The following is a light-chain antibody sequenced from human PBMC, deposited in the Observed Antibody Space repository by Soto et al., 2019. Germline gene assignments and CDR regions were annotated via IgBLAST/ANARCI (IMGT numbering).Light chain of an antibody. CDR2: GAS. Sequence: EIVLTQSPVTLALSPGERATLSCSASQSVSSSYLAWYQQKPGQAPRLLIYGASSRATGIPDRFSGSGSGTDFTLTISSLQSEDFVVYYCQKYNNWPLNFGGGTKVDIK. CDR1: QSVSSSY. J-gene: IGKJ4*01. V-gene: IGKV3-20*01. CDR3: QKYNNWPLN.